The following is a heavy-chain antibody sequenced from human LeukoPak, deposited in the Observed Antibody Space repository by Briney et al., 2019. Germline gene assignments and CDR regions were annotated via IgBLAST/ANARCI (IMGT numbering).Heavy chain of an antibody. CDR2: ISSTSTFI. D-gene: IGHD1-26*01. V-gene: IGHV3-21*01. CDR1: GFSFSFYS. CDR3: ARDKMVGPTIFDY. Sequence: GGSLRLSCAASGFSFSFYSLNWVRQAPGKGLEWVSSISSTSTFIYYADSVKGRFIISRDNAKDSLYLHMNSLRAEDTAIYYCARDKMVGPTIFDYWGQGTLVTVSS. J-gene: IGHJ4*02.